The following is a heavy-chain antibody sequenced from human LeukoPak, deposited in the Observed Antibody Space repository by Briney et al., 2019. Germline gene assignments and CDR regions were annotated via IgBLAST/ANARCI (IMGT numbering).Heavy chain of an antibody. V-gene: IGHV3-74*01. J-gene: IGHJ4*02. CDR1: GFTFSSYW. CDR2: IASDGSSI. D-gene: IGHD4-23*01. Sequence: GGSLRLSCAASGFTFSSYWMNWVRQAPGKGLVWVSRIASDGSSITYADSVKGRFSISRDNAKNTLYLQMNSLRVEDTAVYYCARGRPHGNDYWGQGTLVTVSS. CDR3: ARGRPHGNDY.